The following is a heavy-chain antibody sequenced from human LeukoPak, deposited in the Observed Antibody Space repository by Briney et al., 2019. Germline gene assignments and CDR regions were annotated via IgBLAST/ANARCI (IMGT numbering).Heavy chain of an antibody. J-gene: IGHJ4*02. Sequence: SETLSLTCTVSGGSISSYYWSWIRQPPGKGLEWIGYIYYTGSTNYNPSLKSRVTISVDTSKNQFSLRLNSVTAADTAVYYCARGYSSGWYYFDSWGQGTLVTVSS. CDR2: IYYTGST. D-gene: IGHD6-19*01. CDR1: GGSISSYY. V-gene: IGHV4-59*01. CDR3: ARGYSSGWYYFDS.